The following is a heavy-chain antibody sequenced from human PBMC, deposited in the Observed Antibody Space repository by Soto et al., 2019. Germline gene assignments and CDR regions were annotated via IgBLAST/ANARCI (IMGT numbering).Heavy chain of an antibody. Sequence: ASVKVSCTASGYTFTGYYMHWVRQAPGQGLEWMGWVNPNSGGTNYAQKFQGWVTMTRDTSISTAYMELSRLRSDDTAVYYCARATAGTFSDYFDYWGQGTLVTVSS. D-gene: IGHD6-13*01. CDR2: VNPNSGGT. V-gene: IGHV1-2*04. J-gene: IGHJ4*02. CDR1: GYTFTGYY. CDR3: ARATAGTFSDYFDY.